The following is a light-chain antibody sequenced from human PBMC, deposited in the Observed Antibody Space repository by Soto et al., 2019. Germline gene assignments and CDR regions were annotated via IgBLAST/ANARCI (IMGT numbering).Light chain of an antibody. Sequence: DIVMTQSPDSLAVSLGERATINCKSSQSVLYSSNNKNYLAWYQQKPGQPPKLLIYWASTRESGVPDRFSGSGSGTDSTLTISSLQAEDVAVYYCQHYYSTPRTFGQGTKVDI. V-gene: IGKV4-1*01. CDR1: QSVLYSSNNKNY. CDR3: QHYYSTPRT. CDR2: WAS. J-gene: IGKJ1*01.